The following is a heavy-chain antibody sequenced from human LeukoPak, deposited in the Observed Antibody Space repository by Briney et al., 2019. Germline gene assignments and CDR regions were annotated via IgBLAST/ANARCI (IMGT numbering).Heavy chain of an antibody. CDR3: ARDHAEYSSSLIDY. J-gene: IGHJ4*02. Sequence: GASPKVSCKASGYTFTSYGISWVRQAPGQGLEWMGWISAYNGNTNYAQKLQGRVTMTTDTSTSTAYMELRSLRSDDTAVYYCARDHAEYSSSLIDYWGQGTLVTVAS. V-gene: IGHV1-18*01. D-gene: IGHD6-6*01. CDR1: GYTFTSYG. CDR2: ISAYNGNT.